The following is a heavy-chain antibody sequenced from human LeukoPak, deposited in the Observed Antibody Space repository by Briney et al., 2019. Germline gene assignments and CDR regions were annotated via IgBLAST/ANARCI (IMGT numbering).Heavy chain of an antibody. Sequence: GGSLRLSCAASGFTFSSYAMHWVRQAPGKGLEWVAVISYDGSNKYYADSVKGRSTISRDNSKNTLYLQMNSLRAEDTAVYYCARADDYGDYEGAFDIWGQGTMVTVSS. CDR2: ISYDGSNK. CDR1: GFTFSSYA. D-gene: IGHD4-17*01. J-gene: IGHJ3*02. CDR3: ARADDYGDYEGAFDI. V-gene: IGHV3-30-3*01.